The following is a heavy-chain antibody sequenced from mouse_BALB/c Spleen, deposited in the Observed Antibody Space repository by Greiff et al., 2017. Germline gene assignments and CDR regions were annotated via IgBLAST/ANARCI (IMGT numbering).Heavy chain of an antibody. V-gene: IGHV1-63*01. J-gene: IGHJ1*01. CDR1: GYAFTNYW. Sequence: QVQLKQSGAELVRPGTSVKISCKASGYAFTNYWLGWVQQRPGHGLEWIGDIYPGSGNTYYNEKFKGKATLTADKSSSTAYMQLSSLTSEDSAVYICAKSHPLDYGSRDWYFDVWGAGTTVTVSS. CDR2: IYPGSGNT. CDR3: AKSHPLDYGSRDWYFDV. D-gene: IGHD1-1*01.